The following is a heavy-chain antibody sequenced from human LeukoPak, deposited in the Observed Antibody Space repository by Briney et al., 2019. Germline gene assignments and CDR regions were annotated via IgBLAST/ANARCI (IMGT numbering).Heavy chain of an antibody. J-gene: IGHJ3*02. V-gene: IGHV3-74*01. CDR2: INSDGRTT. D-gene: IGHD3-10*02. Sequence: GGSLRLSCAAAGFTFSTYWMHWVRQVPGKGLVWVSRINSDGRTTGHADSVKGRFTISRDNAKNTLYLQMNSLRVEDTAVYYCGSPRTFSGRNVLDMWGQGTMVTVSS. CDR3: GSPRTFSGRNVLDM. CDR1: GFTFSTYW.